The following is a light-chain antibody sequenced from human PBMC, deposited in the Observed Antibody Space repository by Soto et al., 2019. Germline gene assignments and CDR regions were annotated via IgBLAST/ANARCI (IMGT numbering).Light chain of an antibody. CDR2: VAS. V-gene: IGKV3-20*01. Sequence: MVLTQSPCTLSVSPLEGGALSFRAIQSVSNNYLAWYQQKPGQAPRLLIYVASNRATGIQERFSGSGSGKDFTLTIRRLEHEDFEVYYCQKYGSSGTVGQGTKVEIK. CDR3: QKYGSSGT. J-gene: IGKJ1*01. CDR1: QSVSNNY.